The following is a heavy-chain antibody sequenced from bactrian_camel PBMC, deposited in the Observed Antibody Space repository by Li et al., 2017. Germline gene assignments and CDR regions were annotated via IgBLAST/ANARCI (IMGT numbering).Heavy chain of an antibody. D-gene: IGHD3*01. Sequence: HVQLVESGGGAVQPGGSLRLTCTAVGLTFEGGNQGGYREAPGNEFELVSSIAPDGSRWYADSVQGRFTISRNVLPERLSLQMTRLKAEDTAMYYCAAGPDVGREKHLTADQVLSIRRNNFWGQGTQVTV. CDR2: IAPDGSR. CDR1: GLTFEGGN. J-gene: IGHJ4*01. CDR3: AAGPDVGREKHLTADQVLSIRRNNF. V-gene: IGHV3S55*01.